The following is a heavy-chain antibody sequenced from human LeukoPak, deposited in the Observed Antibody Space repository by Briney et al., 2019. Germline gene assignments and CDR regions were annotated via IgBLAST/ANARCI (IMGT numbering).Heavy chain of an antibody. CDR1: GFTLSGYW. D-gene: IGHD1-26*01. CDR3: AREIPGGATTLDY. V-gene: IGHV3-7*01. CDR2: IKVDGSEK. Sequence: GGSLRLSCAASGFTLSGYWMSWVRQAPGKGLEWVANIKVDGSEKNYVDSVKGRLTISRDNAKNSLYLQMNSLRVEDTAVYYCAREIPGGATTLDYWGQGALVTVSS. J-gene: IGHJ4*02.